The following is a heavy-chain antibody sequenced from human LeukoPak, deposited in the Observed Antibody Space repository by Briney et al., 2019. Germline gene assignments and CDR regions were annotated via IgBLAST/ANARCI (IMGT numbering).Heavy chain of an antibody. CDR2: IYYTGST. J-gene: IGHJ4*02. Sequence: GSLRLSCAASGFTFRDSAMSWIRQPPGKGLEWIGYIYYTGSTNYNPSLKSRVTISVDTSKNQFSLKLSSVTAADTAVYYCARRRHDYGDYYFDYWGQGTLVTVSS. CDR3: ARRRHDYGDYYFDY. V-gene: IGHV4-59*01. D-gene: IGHD4-17*01. CDR1: GFTFRDSA.